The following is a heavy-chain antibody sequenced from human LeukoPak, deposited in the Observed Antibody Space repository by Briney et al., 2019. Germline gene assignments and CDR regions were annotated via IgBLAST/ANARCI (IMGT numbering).Heavy chain of an antibody. V-gene: IGHV4-59*01. Sequence: PSETLSLTCSVSGGSISSYYWSWIRQPPGKGLGWIGYIYDSGSTNYNPSLKSRVTISLDTSKNQFSLKLTSVTAADTAVYYCAREITSGSYDYWGQGTLVTVSS. CDR3: AREITSGSYDY. J-gene: IGHJ4*02. CDR1: GGSISSYY. D-gene: IGHD1-26*01. CDR2: IYDSGST.